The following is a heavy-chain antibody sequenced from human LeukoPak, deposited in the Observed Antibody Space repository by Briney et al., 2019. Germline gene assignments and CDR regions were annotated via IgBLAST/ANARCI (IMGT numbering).Heavy chain of an antibody. Sequence: GGSLRLSCAASGFTFSSYWMTWVRQAPGKGLEWVANIKEDGSEKYYVDSVKGRFTTSRDNSKNTLYLQMNSLRAEDTAVYYCAKGDYCTNGVCYWFCHYWGQGTLVTVSS. D-gene: IGHD2-8*01. CDR1: GFTFSSYW. CDR3: AKGDYCTNGVCYWFCHY. V-gene: IGHV3-7*03. CDR2: IKEDGSEK. J-gene: IGHJ4*02.